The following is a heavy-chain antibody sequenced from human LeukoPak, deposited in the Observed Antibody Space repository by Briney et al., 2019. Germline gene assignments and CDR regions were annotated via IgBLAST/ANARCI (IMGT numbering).Heavy chain of an antibody. CDR1: GFTFSSYW. CDR3: ASDRESSGWPYYYYYGMDV. D-gene: IGHD3-22*01. V-gene: IGHV3-74*01. J-gene: IGHJ6*02. Sequence: PGGSLRLSCAASGFTFSSYWMHWVRQAPGKGLVWVSRINSDGSSTSYADSVKGRFTISRDNAKNTLYLQMNSLRAEDTAVYYCASDRESSGWPYYYYYGMDVWGQGTTVTVSS. CDR2: INSDGSST.